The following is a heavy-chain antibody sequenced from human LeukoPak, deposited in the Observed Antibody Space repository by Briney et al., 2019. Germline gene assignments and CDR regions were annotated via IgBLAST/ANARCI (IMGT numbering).Heavy chain of an antibody. J-gene: IGHJ4*02. CDR2: IYYSGST. D-gene: IGHD3-22*01. CDR1: GGSISSSSYS. CDR3: ARRDGYYDSSGYYSYLPQTTYYFDY. V-gene: IGHV4-39*01. Sequence: SETLSLTCTVSGGSISSSSYSWGWIRQPPGKGLEWIGSIYYSGSTYYNPSLKSRVTISVDTSKNQFSLKLSSVTAADTAVYYCARRDGYYDSSGYYSYLPQTTYYFDYWGQGTLVTVSS.